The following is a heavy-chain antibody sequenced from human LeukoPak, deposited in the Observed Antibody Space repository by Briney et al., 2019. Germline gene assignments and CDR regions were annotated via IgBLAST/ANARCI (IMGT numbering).Heavy chain of an antibody. J-gene: IGHJ4*02. CDR2: IYYSGNT. D-gene: IGHD5-18*01. Sequence: SETLSLTCTVSGGSITNYYWGWIRQPPGKGLEWMGYIYYSGNTKYNPSLKSRVTISADTSKNLFSLKLSSVTAADTAVYYCARAGPGYSYGYTPFSFDYWGQGTLVAVSS. CDR1: GGSITNYY. V-gene: IGHV4-59*01. CDR3: ARAGPGYSYGYTPFSFDY.